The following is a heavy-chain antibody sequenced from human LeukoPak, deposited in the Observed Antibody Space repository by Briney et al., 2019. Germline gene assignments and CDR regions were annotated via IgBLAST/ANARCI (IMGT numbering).Heavy chain of an antibody. Sequence: GGSLRLSCVASGFTFRSYSLHWVRQSPGKGLVWVSRIKSDGSTNYADSVKGRFTISRDNAKNTVSLQMNSLRAEDTGVYYCARAPSEIGGYYPEYFRHWGQGTLVTVSS. D-gene: IGHD3-22*01. CDR1: GFTFRSYS. CDR3: ARAPSEIGGYYPEYFRH. CDR2: IKSDGST. V-gene: IGHV3-74*01. J-gene: IGHJ1*01.